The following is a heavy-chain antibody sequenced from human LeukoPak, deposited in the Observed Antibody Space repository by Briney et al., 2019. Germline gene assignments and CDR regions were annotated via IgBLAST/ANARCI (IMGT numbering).Heavy chain of an antibody. J-gene: IGHJ6*03. V-gene: IGHV1-69*13. CDR2: IIPIFGTA. CDR1: GGTFSSYA. D-gene: IGHD6-13*01. Sequence: ASVKVSCKASGGTFSSYAISWVRQAPGQGLEWMGGIIPIFGTANYAQKFQGRVTITADESTSTAYMELSSLRSEDTAVYYCARAGYSSSWYIEGYYYYYYMDVWGKGTTVTVSS. CDR3: ARAGYSSSWYIEGYYYYYYMDV.